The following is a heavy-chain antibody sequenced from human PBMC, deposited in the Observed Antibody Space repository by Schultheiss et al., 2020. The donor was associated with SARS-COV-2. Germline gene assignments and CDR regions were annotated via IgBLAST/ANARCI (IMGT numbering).Heavy chain of an antibody. D-gene: IGHD3-16*02. Sequence: SVKVSCKASGYTFTSYGISWVRQAPGQGLEWMGGIIPIFGTANYAQKFQGRVTMTRDTSTSTVYMELSSLRSEDTAVYYCARDRYDALDAFDIWGQGTMVTVSS. CDR3: ARDRYDALDAFDI. J-gene: IGHJ3*02. CDR2: IIPIFGTA. CDR1: GYTFTSYG. V-gene: IGHV1-69*05.